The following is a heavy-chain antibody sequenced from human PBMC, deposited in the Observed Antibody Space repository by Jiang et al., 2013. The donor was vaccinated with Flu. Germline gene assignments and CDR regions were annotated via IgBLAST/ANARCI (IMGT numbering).Heavy chain of an antibody. CDR1: GFTFSSYG. V-gene: IGHV3-33*01. Sequence: RLSCAASGFTFSSYGMHWVRQAPGKGLEWVAVIWYDGSNKYYADSVKGRFTISRDNSKNTLYLQMNSLRAEDTAVYYCARDWGGSGPHAFDIWGQGTMVTVSS. CDR3: ARDWGGSGPHAFDI. CDR2: IWYDGSNK. D-gene: IGHD3-10*01. J-gene: IGHJ3*02.